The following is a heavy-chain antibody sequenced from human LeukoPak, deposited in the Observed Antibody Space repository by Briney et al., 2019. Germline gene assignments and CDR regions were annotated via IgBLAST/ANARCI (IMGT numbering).Heavy chain of an antibody. D-gene: IGHD6-13*01. Sequence: SETLSLTCTVSGGSISSGGYSWSWIRQHPGKGLEWIGYIYYSGSTYYNPSLKSRVTISVDTSKNQFSLKLSSVTAADTAVYYCARDRVSKDAFDIWGQGTMVTVSS. V-gene: IGHV4-31*03. CDR2: IYYSGST. CDR3: ARDRVSKDAFDI. J-gene: IGHJ3*02. CDR1: GGSISSGGYS.